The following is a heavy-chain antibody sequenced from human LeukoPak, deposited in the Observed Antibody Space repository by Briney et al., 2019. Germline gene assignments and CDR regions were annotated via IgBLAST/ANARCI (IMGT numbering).Heavy chain of an antibody. Sequence: GRSLRLSCAASGFTFSRYDIHWVRQAPGKGLELVAFIRYDGSNKYYADSVKGRFTISRDNSRNTLYLQMNSLRAEDTAVYYCAKVYVSGSSNWFDPWGQGTLVTVSS. CDR1: GFTFSRYD. CDR3: AKVYVSGSSNWFDP. D-gene: IGHD3-16*01. V-gene: IGHV3-30*02. J-gene: IGHJ5*02. CDR2: IRYDGSNK.